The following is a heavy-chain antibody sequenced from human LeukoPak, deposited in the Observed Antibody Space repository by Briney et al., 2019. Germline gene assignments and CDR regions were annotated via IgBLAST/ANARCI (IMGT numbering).Heavy chain of an antibody. CDR2: IYYSAST. J-gene: IGHJ4*02. CDR1: GGSLSSSY. V-gene: IGHV4-59*01. CDR3: ARSAYYYDGSDYYYFDY. D-gene: IGHD3-22*01. Sequence: SETLSLTCTVSGGSLSSSYWSWIRQPPGKGLEWIGYIYYSASTNYNPSLKSRVTISVDTSKNQFSLKLSSMTAADTAVYYCARSAYYYDGSDYYYFDYWGQGTLVTASS.